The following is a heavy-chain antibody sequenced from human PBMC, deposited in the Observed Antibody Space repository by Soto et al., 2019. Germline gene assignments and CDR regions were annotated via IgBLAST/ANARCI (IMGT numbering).Heavy chain of an antibody. D-gene: IGHD3-10*01. CDR2: ISGSGGST. CDR1: GLTFSSYA. CDR3: AKDIARVLWFGAAHAFDI. V-gene: IGHV3-23*01. Sequence: EVQLLESGGGLVQPGGSLRLSCAASGLTFSSYAMSWVRQAPGKVLEWVSAISGSGGSTYYADSVKGRFTISRDNPKNTLYLQMISLRAEATTVYYCAKDIARVLWFGAAHAFDIWGPGTMVTVAS. J-gene: IGHJ3*02.